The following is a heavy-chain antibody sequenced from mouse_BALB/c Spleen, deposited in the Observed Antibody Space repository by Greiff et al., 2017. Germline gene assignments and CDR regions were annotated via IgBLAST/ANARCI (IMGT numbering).Heavy chain of an antibody. CDR3: ARSGDYDVGYAMDY. Sequence: EVHLVESGGGLVQPGGSRKLSCAASGFTFSSFGMHWVRQAPEKGLEWVAYISSGSSTIYYADTVKGRFTISRDNPKNTLFLQMTSLRSEDTAMYYCARSGDYDVGYAMDYWGQGTSVTVSS. J-gene: IGHJ4*01. D-gene: IGHD2-4*01. CDR2: ISSGSSTI. V-gene: IGHV5-17*02. CDR1: GFTFSSFG.